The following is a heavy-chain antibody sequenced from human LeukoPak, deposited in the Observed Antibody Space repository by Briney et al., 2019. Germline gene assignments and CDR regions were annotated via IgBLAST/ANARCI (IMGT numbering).Heavy chain of an antibody. CDR2: ISYDGSNK. D-gene: IGHD6-13*01. CDR3: AREPSAAARYYYYYSMDV. V-gene: IGHV3-30*04. Sequence: GGALRLSCAASGFTFSSYAMHWVRQAPGKGLEWGAVISYDGSNKYYADSVKGRFTISRDNSKNTLYLQMNSLRAEDTAVYYCAREPSAAARYYYYYSMDVWGKGTTVTVSS. J-gene: IGHJ6*03. CDR1: GFTFSSYA.